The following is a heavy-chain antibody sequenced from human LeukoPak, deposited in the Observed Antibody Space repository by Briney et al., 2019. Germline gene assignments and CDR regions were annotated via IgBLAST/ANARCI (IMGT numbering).Heavy chain of an antibody. D-gene: IGHD1-26*01. V-gene: IGHV3-20*04. Sequence: GGSLRLSCVASGLTFDDYGMSWVRQAPGKGLEWVSGINWNGGTTAYADSVKGRFTISRDNAKNSLYLQMNSLRVEDTAFYYCARNSGANVYTYSFQYWGRGTLVTVSS. J-gene: IGHJ4*02. CDR1: GLTFDDYG. CDR3: ARNSGANVYTYSFQY. CDR2: INWNGGTT.